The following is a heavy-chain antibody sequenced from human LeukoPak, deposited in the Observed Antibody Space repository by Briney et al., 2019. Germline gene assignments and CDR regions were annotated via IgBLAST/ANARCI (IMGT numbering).Heavy chain of an antibody. Sequence: SETLSLTCAVSGYSISSGYYWGWIRQPPGKGLEWIGSIYHSGSTYHNPSLKSRVTILVDTSKNQFSLKLSSVTAADTAVYYCARGGLTDHFDYWGQGTLVTVSS. D-gene: IGHD4/OR15-4a*01. V-gene: IGHV4-38-2*01. CDR3: ARGGLTDHFDY. J-gene: IGHJ4*02. CDR2: IYHSGST. CDR1: GYSISSGYY.